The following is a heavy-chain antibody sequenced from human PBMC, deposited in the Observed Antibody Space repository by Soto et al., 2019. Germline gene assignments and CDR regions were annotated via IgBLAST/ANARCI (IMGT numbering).Heavy chain of an antibody. CDR2: MSPSGGDT. CDR1: GYTFIGNY. D-gene: IGHD3-10*01. CDR3: ARAELHNLYYYSAMDV. J-gene: IGHJ6*02. Sequence: QVQLVQSGAEVRNPGASLKVSCKASGYTFIGNYIHWVRQAPGQGLEWMGWMSPSGGDTKYAQRFQGRVTMTRDTSISTAYMELSSLRSDDTALYYCARAELHNLYYYSAMDVWGQGTMVTVSS. V-gene: IGHV1-2*02.